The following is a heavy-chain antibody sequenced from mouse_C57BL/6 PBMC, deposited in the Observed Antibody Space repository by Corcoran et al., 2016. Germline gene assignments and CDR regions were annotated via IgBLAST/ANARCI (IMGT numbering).Heavy chain of an antibody. D-gene: IGHD2-4*01. Sequence: QIQLVQSGPELKKPGETVKISCKASGYTFTTYGMSWVKQAPGKGLKWMGWINTYSGVPTYADDFKGRFAFSLETSASTAYLQINNLKNEDTATYFCARWIYYDYDGFAYWGQGTLVTVSA. CDR1: GYTFTTYG. J-gene: IGHJ3*01. CDR3: ARWIYYDYDGFAY. V-gene: IGHV9-3*01. CDR2: INTYSGVP.